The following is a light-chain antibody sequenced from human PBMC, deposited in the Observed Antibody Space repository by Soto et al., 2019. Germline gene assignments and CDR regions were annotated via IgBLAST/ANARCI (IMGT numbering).Light chain of an antibody. CDR3: LQDYNYPWT. CDR1: QGIRND. CDR2: AAS. V-gene: IGKV1-6*01. Sequence: AIQMTQSPSSLSASVGDRVTITCRASQGIRNDLGWYQQKPGKAPKLLIYAASSLQSGVPSRFSGSRSVTDFTLTISSLQPEDFATYYCLQDYNYPWTFGQGTKVEIK. J-gene: IGKJ1*01.